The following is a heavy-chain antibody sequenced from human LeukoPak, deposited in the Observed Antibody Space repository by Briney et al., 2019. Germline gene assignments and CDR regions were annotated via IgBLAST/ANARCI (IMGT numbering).Heavy chain of an antibody. CDR2: IYFSGST. V-gene: IGHV4-39*01. D-gene: IGHD1-1*01. CDR3: ARLLTNDADAFDI. CDR1: GVSISSSSYY. J-gene: IGHJ3*02. Sequence: SETLFLSCTVSGVSISSSSYYWGWIRQPRGKGLEWIGSIYFSGSTYYNPSLKSRVTISVDTSKNQFSLKLSSVTAADTAVYYCARLLTNDADAFDIWGQGTMVTVSS.